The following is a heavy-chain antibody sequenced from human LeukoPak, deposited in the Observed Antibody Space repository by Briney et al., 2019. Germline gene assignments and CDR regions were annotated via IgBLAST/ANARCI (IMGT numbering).Heavy chain of an antibody. J-gene: IGHJ4*02. CDR1: GGTFSSYA. CDR2: IIPIFGTA. Sequence: SVKVSCKASGGTFSSYAISWVRQAPGQGLEWMGRIIPIFGTANYAQKFQRRVTITADKSTSTAYMELSSLRSEDTAVYYCAHGSPYYYDSSGYPVSSCDYWGQGTLVTVSS. V-gene: IGHV1-69*06. D-gene: IGHD3-22*01. CDR3: AHGSPYYYDSSGYPVSSCDY.